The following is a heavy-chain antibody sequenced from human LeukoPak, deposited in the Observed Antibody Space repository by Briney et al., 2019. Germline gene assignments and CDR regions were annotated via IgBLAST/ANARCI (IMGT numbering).Heavy chain of an antibody. CDR1: GGSISSYY. J-gene: IGHJ4*02. D-gene: IGHD5-18*01. Sequence: PSETLSLTCTVSGGSISSYYWSWIRQPPGKGLEWIGYIYYSGSTNYNPSLKSRVTISVDTSKNQFSLKLSSVTAADTAVYYCARVGIQLWFYFDYWGQGTLVTVSS. CDR2: IYYSGST. CDR3: ARVGIQLWFYFDY. V-gene: IGHV4-59*01.